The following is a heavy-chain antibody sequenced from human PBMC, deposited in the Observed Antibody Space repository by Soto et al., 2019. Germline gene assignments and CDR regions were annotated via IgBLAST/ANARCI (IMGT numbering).Heavy chain of an antibody. V-gene: IGHV1-18*01. Sequence: QVQLVQSGAEVKKPGASVKVSCKASGYTFTSYGISWVRQAPGQGLEWMGWISAYNGNTNYAQKLQGRVTMTTDTSTRPAYMELRSLRSDDTAVYYCARGDALYSSGWIPSGGMDVWGQGTTVTVSS. D-gene: IGHD6-19*01. CDR3: ARGDALYSSGWIPSGGMDV. CDR2: ISAYNGNT. CDR1: GYTFTSYG. J-gene: IGHJ6*02.